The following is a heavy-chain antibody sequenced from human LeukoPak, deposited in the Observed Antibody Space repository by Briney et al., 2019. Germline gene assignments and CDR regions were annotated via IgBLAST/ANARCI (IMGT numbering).Heavy chain of an antibody. CDR2: MNPNSGNT. D-gene: IGHD2-21*02. Sequence: ASVKVSCKASGYTFTSYDINWVRQATGQGREWMGWMNPNSGNTGYAQKFQGRVTMTRNTSISTAYMELSSLRSEDTAVYYCARTAYCGGDCYSDWFDPWGQGTLVTVSS. V-gene: IGHV1-8*01. CDR1: GYTFTSYD. J-gene: IGHJ5*02. CDR3: ARTAYCGGDCYSDWFDP.